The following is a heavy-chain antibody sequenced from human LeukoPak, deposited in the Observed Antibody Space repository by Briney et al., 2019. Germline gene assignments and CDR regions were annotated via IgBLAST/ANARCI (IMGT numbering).Heavy chain of an antibody. J-gene: IGHJ4*02. CDR3: ARAHHRRVYDYVWGSYPY. Sequence: GGSLRLSCAASGFTFSSYEMNWVRQAPGKGLEWVSYISSSSSTIYYADSVKGRFTISRDNAKSSLYLQMNSLRAEDTAVYYCARAHHRRVYDYVWGSYPYWGQGTLVTVSS. V-gene: IGHV3-48*01. CDR2: ISSSSSTI. D-gene: IGHD3-16*02. CDR1: GFTFSSYE.